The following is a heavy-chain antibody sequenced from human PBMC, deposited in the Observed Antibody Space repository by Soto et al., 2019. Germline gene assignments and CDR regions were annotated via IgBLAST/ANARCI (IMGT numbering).Heavy chain of an antibody. J-gene: IGHJ6*02. Sequence: QVQLVESGGGVVQPGRSLRLSCAASGFTFSSYGMHWVRQAPGKGLEWVAVIWYDGSNKYYADSVKGRFTISRDNSKNTLYLQMNSLRAEDTAVYYCARRLAPGSHYDYYCGLYVWGQGTTVTVSS. CDR1: GFTFSSYG. D-gene: IGHD6-25*01. V-gene: IGHV3-33*01. CDR3: ARRLAPGSHYDYYCGLYV. CDR2: IWYDGSNK.